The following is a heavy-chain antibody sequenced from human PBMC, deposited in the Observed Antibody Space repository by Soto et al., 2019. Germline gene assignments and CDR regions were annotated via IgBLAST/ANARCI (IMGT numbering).Heavy chain of an antibody. Sequence: GGSLRLSCAASGLTFSSYWMSWVRQAPGKGLEWVANIKQDGSEKYYVDSVKGRFTISRDNAKNSLYLQMNSLRAEDTAVYYCARDEGTTGYFDYWGQGTLVTVSS. CDR1: GLTFSSYW. CDR2: IKQDGSEK. V-gene: IGHV3-7*01. J-gene: IGHJ4*02. D-gene: IGHD4-17*01. CDR3: ARDEGTTGYFDY.